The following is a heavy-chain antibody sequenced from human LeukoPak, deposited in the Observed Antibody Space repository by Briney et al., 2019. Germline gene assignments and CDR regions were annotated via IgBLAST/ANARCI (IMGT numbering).Heavy chain of an antibody. CDR1: GGSISSSSYY. J-gene: IGHJ4*02. CDR2: IYYSGST. CDR3: ARDDGYSYGSDY. V-gene: IGHV4-39*07. Sequence: PSETLSLTCTVSGGSISSSSYYWGWIRQPPGKGLEWIGSIYYSGSTYYNPSLKSRVTMSVDTSKNQFSLKLSSVTAADTAVYYCARDDGYSYGSDYWGQGTLVTVSS. D-gene: IGHD5-18*01.